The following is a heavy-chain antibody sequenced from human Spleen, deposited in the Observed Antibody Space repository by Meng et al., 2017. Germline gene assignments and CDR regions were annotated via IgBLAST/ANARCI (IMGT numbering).Heavy chain of an antibody. Sequence: ASVKVSCKTSGYTYDIYHVSWVRHVPGQGLEWMGWISPDNGDTEYVEKFHDRMTMTTDTSTRTVYLELKSLRSDDTGVYYCAKSYYPHCVGAYCYSFDSWGQGTLVTVSS. CDR3: AKSYYPHCVGAYCYSFDS. D-gene: IGHD2-21*01. CDR1: GYTYDIYH. V-gene: IGHV1-18*01. CDR2: ISPDNGDT. J-gene: IGHJ4*02.